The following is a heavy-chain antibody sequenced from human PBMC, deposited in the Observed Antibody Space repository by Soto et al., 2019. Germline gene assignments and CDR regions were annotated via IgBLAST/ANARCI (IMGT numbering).Heavy chain of an antibody. CDR1: GYTFTAYS. J-gene: IGHJ4*02. Sequence: ASVKVSCKASGYTFTAYSMHWVRQAPGQGLEWIGWFNPNSGDTVYAEKFQGRVTLTRDTSTSTAYMELSSLRSDDTALYYCAREASAVRALDYWGQGTLVTVSS. CDR2: FNPNSGDT. CDR3: AREASAVRALDY. V-gene: IGHV1-2*02. D-gene: IGHD6-19*01.